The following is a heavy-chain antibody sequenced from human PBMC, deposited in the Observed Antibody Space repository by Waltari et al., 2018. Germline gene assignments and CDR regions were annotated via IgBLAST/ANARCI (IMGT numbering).Heavy chain of an antibody. CDR3: ARGLNGFAETDY. CDR1: GYTFTSSY. J-gene: IGHJ4*02. CDR2: INPGGGRT. V-gene: IGHV1-46*01. D-gene: IGHD3-16*01. Sequence: QVQLVQSGAEVKKPGAFVKISCKASGYTFTSSYIHWVRQAPGQGLEWMGIINPGGGRTNYAQKFQGSVTMTSDTSTSTVYLELSSLRSEDTAVYYCARGLNGFAETDYWGQGTLVTVSS.